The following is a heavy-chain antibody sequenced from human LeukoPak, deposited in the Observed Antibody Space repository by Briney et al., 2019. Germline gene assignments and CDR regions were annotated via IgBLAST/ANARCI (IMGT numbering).Heavy chain of an antibody. J-gene: IGHJ4*02. Sequence: SETLSLTCTVSGGSISSSSYYWGWIRQPPGTGLEWIGSIYYSGSTYYNPSLKSRVTISVDTSKNQFSLKLSSVTAADTAVYYCARQVGDIVVVPAAMFDYWGQGTLVTVSS. CDR3: ARQVGDIVVVPAAMFDY. D-gene: IGHD2-2*01. CDR1: GGSISSSSYY. V-gene: IGHV4-39*01. CDR2: IYYSGST.